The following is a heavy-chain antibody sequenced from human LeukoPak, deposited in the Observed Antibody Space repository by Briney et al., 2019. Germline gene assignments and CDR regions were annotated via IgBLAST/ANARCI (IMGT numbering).Heavy chain of an antibody. D-gene: IGHD5-12*01. CDR3: ARGSVGVPSMVATGAFDI. Sequence: SETLSLTCTVSGGSISSYYWSWIRQPPGKGLEWIGYIYYSGSTNYNPSLKSRVTISVDTSKNQFSLKLSSVTAADTAVYYCARGSVGVPSMVATGAFDIWGQGAMVTVSS. V-gene: IGHV4-59*01. CDR2: IYYSGST. CDR1: GGSISSYY. J-gene: IGHJ3*02.